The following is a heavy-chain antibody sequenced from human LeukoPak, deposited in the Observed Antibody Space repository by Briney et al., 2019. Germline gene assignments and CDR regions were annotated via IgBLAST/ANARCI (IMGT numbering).Heavy chain of an antibody. J-gene: IGHJ6*03. CDR1: GGSFSGYY. CDR2: INHSGST. Sequence: SETLSLTCAVYGGSFSGYYWSWIRQPPGKGLEWIGEINHSGSTNYNPSLKSRVTISVDTSKNQFSLKLSSVTASDTAVYYCARVGEQLVRYYYDYMDVWGKGTTVTVSS. CDR3: ARVGEQLVRYYYDYMDV. V-gene: IGHV4-34*01. D-gene: IGHD6-6*01.